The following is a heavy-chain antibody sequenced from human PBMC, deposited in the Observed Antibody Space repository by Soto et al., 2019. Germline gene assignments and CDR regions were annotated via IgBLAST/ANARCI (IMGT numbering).Heavy chain of an antibody. J-gene: IGHJ4*02. CDR1: GGSMSEYF. D-gene: IGHD3-22*01. CDR3: ARGAHYYDSSGYY. Sequence: LSLTCSVSGGSMSEYFWSWIRQSPERGLEWIGYVYYLGSTDYNPSLKSRVTISVDTSKRQFSLRLSSVTAADAAVYCCARGAHYYDSSGYYWGQGTLVTVSS. V-gene: IGHV4-59*01. CDR2: VYYLGST.